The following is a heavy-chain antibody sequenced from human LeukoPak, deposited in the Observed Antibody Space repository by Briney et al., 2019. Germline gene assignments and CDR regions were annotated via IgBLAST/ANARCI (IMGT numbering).Heavy chain of an antibody. Sequence: SQTLSLTCTVSGASLNSDDQYWNWIRQSPGKGLEWIGSTHPSGMLYNHPSLESRVTMSRDTSKNQFSLNLNSVAAADTAVYCCARGLDSRKLGYWGQGILVTVSS. J-gene: IGHJ4*02. CDR1: GASLNSDDQY. CDR2: THPSGML. V-gene: IGHV4-31*03. CDR3: ARGLDSRKLGY. D-gene: IGHD3-22*01.